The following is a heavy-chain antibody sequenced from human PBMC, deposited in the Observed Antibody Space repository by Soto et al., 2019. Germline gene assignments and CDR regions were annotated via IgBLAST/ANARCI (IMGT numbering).Heavy chain of an antibody. V-gene: IGHV3-74*03. D-gene: IGHD3-16*01. CDR1: GFSLSPYW. Sequence: GGSLRLSCGASGFSLSPYWMHWVRQVPGRGLEWVARLSSDGFGAAYADSVKGRFFISRDIARNTLSLQMNSLRADDTAVYYCARDLGGPDYWGRGTSVTVSS. CDR3: ARDLGGPDY. J-gene: IGHJ4*02. CDR2: LSSDGFGA.